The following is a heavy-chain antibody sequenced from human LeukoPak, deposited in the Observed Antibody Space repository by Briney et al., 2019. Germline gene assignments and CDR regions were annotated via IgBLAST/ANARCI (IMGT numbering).Heavy chain of an antibody. Sequence: ASVRVSFKASGYTFTIYYVHWVRQAPGQGHEWRGIINPSGGTTSYAQKFQGRVTMTRDTSTSTVYMELSSLRSEDTAVYYCARGCGIQVWTPLFDYWGQGTLVAVSS. CDR2: INPSGGTT. CDR1: GYTFTIYY. CDR3: ARGCGIQVWTPLFDY. V-gene: IGHV1-46*01. J-gene: IGHJ4*02. D-gene: IGHD5-18*01.